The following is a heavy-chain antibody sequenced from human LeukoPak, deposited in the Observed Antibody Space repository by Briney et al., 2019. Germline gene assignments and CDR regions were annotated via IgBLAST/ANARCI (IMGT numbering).Heavy chain of an antibody. CDR1: GFTFSNFA. CDR3: ARVRGGRSWYYYGMDV. V-gene: IGHV3-30-3*01. Sequence: GRSLRLSCAASGFTFSNFAMHWVRQAPGKGLEWVAVISYGGDNEYYADSVKGQFTISRDNSKDRLYLQMNSLRPEDTAMYYCARVRGGRSWYYYGMDVWGRGTTVTVSS. CDR2: ISYGGDNE. D-gene: IGHD3-16*01. J-gene: IGHJ6*02.